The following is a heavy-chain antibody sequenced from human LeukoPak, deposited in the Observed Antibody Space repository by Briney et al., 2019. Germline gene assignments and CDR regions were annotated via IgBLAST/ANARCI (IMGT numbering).Heavy chain of an antibody. D-gene: IGHD6-13*01. V-gene: IGHV3-23*01. Sequence: PGGSLRLSCAASGFTFSSYAMSWVRQAPGKGLEWASAIGGSGGSTYYTDSVKGRFTISRDNSKNTLYLQVNSLRAEDTAVYYCAREALPNIAAAGTAASDYWGQGTLVTVSS. CDR3: AREALPNIAAAGTAASDY. CDR1: GFTFSSYA. CDR2: IGGSGGST. J-gene: IGHJ4*02.